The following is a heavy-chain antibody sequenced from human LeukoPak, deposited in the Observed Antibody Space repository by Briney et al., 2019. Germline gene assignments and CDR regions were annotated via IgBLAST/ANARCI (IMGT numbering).Heavy chain of an antibody. CDR3: AIAPPSIAVRRRWFDP. Sequence: ASVKVSCKACGGTFSSYAISWVRQAPGQGLEWMGGIIPIFGTANYAQKFQGRVTITADESTSTAYMELSSLRSEDTAVYYCAIAPPSIAVRRRWFDPWGQGTLVTVSS. CDR2: IIPIFGTA. J-gene: IGHJ5*02. D-gene: IGHD6-6*01. V-gene: IGHV1-69*13. CDR1: GGTFSSYA.